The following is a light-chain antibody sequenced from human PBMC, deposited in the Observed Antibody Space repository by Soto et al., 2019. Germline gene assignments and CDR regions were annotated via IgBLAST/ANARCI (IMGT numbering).Light chain of an antibody. CDR3: SSYGGSNIPLYV. J-gene: IGLJ1*01. V-gene: IGLV2-8*01. CDR2: EVD. Sequence: QAVVTQPPSASWSPGQSLTISCAGTGSDVGADKYVSWYQQHPGKAPKLIIYEVDKRPSGVPDRFSGSKSGNTASLTVSGLQAEDEADYYCSSYGGSNIPLYVFGTATKVTVL. CDR1: GSDVGADKY.